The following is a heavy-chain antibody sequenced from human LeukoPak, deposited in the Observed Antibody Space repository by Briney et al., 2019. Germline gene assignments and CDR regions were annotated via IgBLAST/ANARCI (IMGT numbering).Heavy chain of an antibody. D-gene: IGHD1-1*01. J-gene: IGHJ4*02. CDR1: GYSLTDFY. CDR3: ARGWTDDTGY. CDR2: INPKTGAT. V-gene: IGHV1-2*02. Sequence: ASVKVSCKAFGYSLTDFYMHWVRQAPGQGLQWMGWINPKTGATNYAQEFQGRVTMTRDASINTAYMELTSLPSADTAVYYCARGWTDDTGYWGQGTLVTVSS.